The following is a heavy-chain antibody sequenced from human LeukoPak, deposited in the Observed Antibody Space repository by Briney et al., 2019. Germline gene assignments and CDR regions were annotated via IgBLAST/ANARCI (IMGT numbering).Heavy chain of an antibody. CDR1: GFTFSSYW. CDR3: AKDIDSGSFLFDY. D-gene: IGHD1-26*01. J-gene: IGHJ4*02. V-gene: IGHV3-7*03. CDR2: IKQDGSEK. Sequence: PGGSLRLSCAASGFTFSSYWMSWVRQAPGKGLEWVANIKQDGSEKYYVDSVKGRFTISRDNAKNSLYLQMNSLRAEDTAVYYCAKDIDSGSFLFDYWGQGTLVTVSS.